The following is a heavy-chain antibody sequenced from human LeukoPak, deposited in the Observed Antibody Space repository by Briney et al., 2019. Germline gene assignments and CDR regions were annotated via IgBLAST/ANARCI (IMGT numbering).Heavy chain of an antibody. CDR2: ISGSGGST. J-gene: IGHJ4*02. CDR3: AKDAIGQYRTYYFDH. Sequence: GGSVTLLCDVSGFSFSNFAMSWARHAGGKGLEWLSAISGSGGSTYYAGSVQGRFTISRDNSKNTLYLQMNSLRAEDTAVYYCAKDAIGQYRTYYFDHWGQGTLVPVSS. V-gene: IGHV3-23*01. CDR1: GFSFSNFA. D-gene: IGHD1-1*01.